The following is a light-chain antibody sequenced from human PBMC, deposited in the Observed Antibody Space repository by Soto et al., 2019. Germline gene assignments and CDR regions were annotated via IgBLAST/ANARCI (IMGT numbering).Light chain of an antibody. J-gene: IGKJ2*01. V-gene: IGKV3-20*01. Sequence: EIVLTQSPGTLSYSPGDIATLSCRAGQSVDSRFLAWYQQKPGQAPRLLIYHTSTRATCIPDRFSGSASGTDYTLTNARLEPEDFAVYYCQQYDGSTFYPFGQRTKVEIK. CDR3: QQYDGSTFYP. CDR2: HTS. CDR1: QSVDSRF.